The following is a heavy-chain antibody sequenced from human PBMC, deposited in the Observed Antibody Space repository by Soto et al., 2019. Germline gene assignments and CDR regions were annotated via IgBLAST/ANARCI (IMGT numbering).Heavy chain of an antibody. V-gene: IGHV3-30-3*01. CDR3: ARDKWSWELLHPSFDY. J-gene: IGHJ4*02. Sequence: GGSLRLSCAASGFTFSSYAMHWVRQAPGKGLEWVAVISYDGSNKYYADSVKGRFTISRDNSKNTLYLQMNSLRAEDTAVYYCARDKWSWELLHPSFDYWGQGTLVTVSS. CDR2: ISYDGSNK. CDR1: GFTFSSYA. D-gene: IGHD1-26*01.